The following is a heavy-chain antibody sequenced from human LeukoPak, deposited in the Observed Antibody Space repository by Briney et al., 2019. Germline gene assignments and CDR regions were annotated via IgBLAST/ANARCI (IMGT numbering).Heavy chain of an antibody. V-gene: IGHV4-39*01. CDR2: IYYSGST. D-gene: IGHD3-10*01. CDR1: GGSISSSSYY. Sequence: SETLSLTCTVSGGSISSSSYYWGWIRQPPGKGLEWIGSIYYSGSTYYNPSLKSRVTISVDTSKNQFSLKLSSVTAADTAVYYCARRTLYYYGSGSSGGYYFDYWGQGTLVTVSS. J-gene: IGHJ4*02. CDR3: ARRTLYYYGSGSSGGYYFDY.